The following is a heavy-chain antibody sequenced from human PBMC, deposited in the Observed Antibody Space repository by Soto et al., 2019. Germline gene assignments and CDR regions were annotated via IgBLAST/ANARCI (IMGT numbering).Heavy chain of an antibody. V-gene: IGHV3-9*01. D-gene: IGHD6-25*01. CDR1: GFTLEDFA. Sequence: GGSLRLSCAASGFTLEDFAMHWVRQAPGKGLEWVSGISWNGDRIEYADSVKGRFTISRDNAKNYLYLQINSLRVEDTALYYCAKDGGEGEQRMFRWGQGTPVTVSS. CDR2: ISWNGDRI. CDR3: AKDGGEGEQRMFR. J-gene: IGHJ1*01.